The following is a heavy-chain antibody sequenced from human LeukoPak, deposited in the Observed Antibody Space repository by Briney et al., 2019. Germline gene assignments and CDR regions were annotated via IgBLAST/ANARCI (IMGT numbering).Heavy chain of an antibody. CDR1: GFIFSSYA. D-gene: IGHD4-23*01. CDR3: VKDSSGNSVTY. V-gene: IGHV3-23*01. J-gene: IGHJ4*02. Sequence: GGSLRLSCAAYGFIFSSYAMSWVRQAPGKGLEWVSDISGSGGSTNYADSVKGRFTISRDNSKNTLYLQMNSLRAEDTAVYYCVKDSSGNSVTYWGQGTLVTVSS. CDR2: ISGSGGST.